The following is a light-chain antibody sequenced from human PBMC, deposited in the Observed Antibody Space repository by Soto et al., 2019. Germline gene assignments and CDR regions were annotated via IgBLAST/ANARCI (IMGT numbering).Light chain of an antibody. J-gene: IGKJ4*01. CDR3: QQLNGYPLT. CDR1: QGISSY. V-gene: IGKV1-9*01. CDR2: TAS. Sequence: DIQLTQSPSFLSASVGDRVTITCRASQGISSYLAWYQQKPGKAPKLLIYTASTLQSGVPSRFSGSGSGTEFTLTLSSLQPEDFATYYCQQLNGYPLTFGGGNKVEIK.